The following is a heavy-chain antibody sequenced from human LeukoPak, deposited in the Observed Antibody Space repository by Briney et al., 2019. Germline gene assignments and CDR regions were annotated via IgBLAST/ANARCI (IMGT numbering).Heavy chain of an antibody. V-gene: IGHV7-4-1*02. D-gene: IGHD3-22*01. CDR3: ARDLDYDSSGYYSGFYYYYYMDV. CDR2: INTNTGNP. Sequence: ASVKVSCKASGYTFTSYAMNWVRQAPGQGLEWMGWINTNTGNPTYAQGFTGRFVFSLDTSVSTAYLQISSLKAEDTAAYYCARDLDYDSSGYYSGFYYYYYMDVWGKGTTVTVSS. J-gene: IGHJ6*03. CDR1: GYTFTSYA.